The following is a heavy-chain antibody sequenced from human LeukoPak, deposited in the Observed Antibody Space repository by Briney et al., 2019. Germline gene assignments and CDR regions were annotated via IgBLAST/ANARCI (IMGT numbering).Heavy chain of an antibody. CDR1: GFTFSIYG. V-gene: IGHV3-33*01. D-gene: IGHD1-26*01. CDR2: TWYDGSNK. J-gene: IGHJ4*02. CDR3: ARGGLTVAEATTSWYLDY. Sequence: PGGSLRLSCAASGFTFSIYGMYWVRQAQGKGLEWVALTWYDGSNKNYADSVKGRFTISRDNSKNTLFLQMSSLRGEDTAVYYCARGGLTVAEATTSWYLDYGGQGTLVTVSS.